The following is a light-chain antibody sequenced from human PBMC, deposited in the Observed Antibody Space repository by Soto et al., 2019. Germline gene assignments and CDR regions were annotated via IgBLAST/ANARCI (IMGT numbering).Light chain of an antibody. CDR2: KVS. Sequence: DVVMTQSPLSLPVTLGQPASISCRSSQSLVYTDGNTYLSWFQQRPGQPPRRLIYKVSNRDSGVPDRFSGSGSGTHFTLKISRVEAEDVRVYYGNQGTNWPSWTFGQGSKVEIK. CDR1: QSLVYTDGNTY. J-gene: IGKJ1*01. CDR3: NQGTNWPSWT. V-gene: IGKV2-30*01.